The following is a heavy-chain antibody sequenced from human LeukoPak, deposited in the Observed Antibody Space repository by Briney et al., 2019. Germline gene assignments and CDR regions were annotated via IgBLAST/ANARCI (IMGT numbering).Heavy chain of an antibody. Sequence: GGSLRLSCAASGFPFNSFWMHWVRQAPGKGLEWVSSISSSSSYIYYADSVKGRFTISRDNAKNSLYLQMNSLRAEDTAVYYCARDTAMVTSDYWGQGTLVTVSS. CDR1: GFPFNSFW. D-gene: IGHD5-18*01. J-gene: IGHJ4*02. CDR3: ARDTAMVTSDY. CDR2: ISSSSSYI. V-gene: IGHV3-21*01.